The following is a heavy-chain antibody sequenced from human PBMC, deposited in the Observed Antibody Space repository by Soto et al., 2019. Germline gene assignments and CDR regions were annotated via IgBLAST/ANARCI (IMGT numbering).Heavy chain of an antibody. Sequence: QVQLQQWGAGLLKPSETLSLTCAVYGGSFSGYYWSWIRQPPGKGLEWIGEINHSGSTNYNPSLKSRVTISVDTSKNQFSLKLSSVTAADTAVYYCAREYGGNSGTFDYLCQGTLGTVSS. CDR2: INHSGST. CDR3: AREYGGNSGTFDY. V-gene: IGHV4-34*01. CDR1: GGSFSGYY. D-gene: IGHD2-21*02. J-gene: IGHJ4*02.